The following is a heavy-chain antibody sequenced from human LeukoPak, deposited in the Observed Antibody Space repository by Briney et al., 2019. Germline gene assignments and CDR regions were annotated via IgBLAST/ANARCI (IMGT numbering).Heavy chain of an antibody. V-gene: IGHV3-53*01. CDR2: IYSGGST. J-gene: IGHJ4*02. CDR3: ARDLRGVRYFDWLGD. CDR1: GFTVSSNY. D-gene: IGHD3-9*01. Sequence: PGGSLRLSCAASGFTVSSNYMSWVRQAPGKGLEWVSVIYSGGSTYYADSVKGRFTISRDNSKNTLYLQMNSLRAEDTAVYYCARDLRGVRYFDWLGDWGQGTLVTVSS.